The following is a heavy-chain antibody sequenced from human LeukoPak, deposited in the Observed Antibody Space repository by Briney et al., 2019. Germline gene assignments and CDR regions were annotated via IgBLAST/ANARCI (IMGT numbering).Heavy chain of an antibody. J-gene: IGHJ6*03. V-gene: IGHV3-30*18. CDR3: AKRGHSGSFYHYYYYYYYMDV. D-gene: IGHD1-26*01. CDR1: GFTFSSYG. Sequence: GGSLRLSCAASGFTFSSYGMHWVRQAPGKGLEGVAVISYDGSNKYYADSVKGRFTISRDNSKNTLYLQMNSLRAEDTAVHYCAKRGHSGSFYHYYYYYYYMDVWGKGTTVTVSS. CDR2: ISYDGSNK.